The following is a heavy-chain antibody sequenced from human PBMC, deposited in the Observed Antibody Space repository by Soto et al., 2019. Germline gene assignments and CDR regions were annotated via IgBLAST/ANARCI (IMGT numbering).Heavy chain of an antibody. J-gene: IGHJ4*02. V-gene: IGHV4-4*02. D-gene: IGHD6-13*01. CDR2: INHRGSA. Sequence: PSETLSLTCAVSCASVSSTYWWSWVRQPPGKGPEWIGEINHRGSANYNPSLKSRVTMSLDISKSQFSLRLTSVTAADTAVYFCARYNAASGTYYFDYWGRGALVTVSS. CDR1: CASVSSTYW. CDR3: ARYNAASGTYYFDY.